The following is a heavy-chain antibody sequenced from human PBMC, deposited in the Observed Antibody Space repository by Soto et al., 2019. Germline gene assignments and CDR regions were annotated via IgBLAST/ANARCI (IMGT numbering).Heavy chain of an antibody. J-gene: IGHJ4*02. Sequence: QVHLVESGGGVVQPGTSLRLSCAASGFSFSIFGMHWVRQAPAKGLDWGAGIGYDGSNKYYGDSVKGRFSISRDNSKNTLYLQMNSLRAEDTAVYYCARDDKDEYGADRGGFGCWGQGTLVTVSS. CDR2: IGYDGSNK. V-gene: IGHV3-33*01. CDR1: GFSFSIFG. CDR3: ARDDKDEYGADRGGFGC. D-gene: IGHD2-8*01.